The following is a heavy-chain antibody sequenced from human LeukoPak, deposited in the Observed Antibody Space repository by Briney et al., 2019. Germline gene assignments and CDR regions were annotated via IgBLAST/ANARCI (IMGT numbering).Heavy chain of an antibody. CDR1: GLTVSSNH. CDR3: ARDHAAAGGGLDY. V-gene: IGHV3-53*01. J-gene: IGHJ4*02. D-gene: IGHD6-13*01. Sequence: SGGSLRLSCAASGLTVSSNHMAWVRQAPGKGLEWVSVIYTGGITYYADSVQGRFTISRDNSKNTLYLQMNSLRVKDTALYYCARDHAAAGGGLDYWGQGTQVIVSS. CDR2: IYTGGIT.